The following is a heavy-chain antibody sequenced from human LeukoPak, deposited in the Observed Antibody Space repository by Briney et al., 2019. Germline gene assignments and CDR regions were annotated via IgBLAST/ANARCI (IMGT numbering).Heavy chain of an antibody. D-gene: IGHD3-10*01. J-gene: IGHJ4*02. CDR1: GGTFSSHA. V-gene: IGHV1-69*04. CDR2: IIPILGIA. CDR3: ARDSARSFSSYFDY. Sequence: SVKVSCKASGGTFSSHAISWVRQAPGQGLEWMGRIIPILGIANYAQKSQGRVTITADKSTSTAYMELSSLRSEDTAVYYCARDSARSFSSYFDYWGQGTLVTVSS.